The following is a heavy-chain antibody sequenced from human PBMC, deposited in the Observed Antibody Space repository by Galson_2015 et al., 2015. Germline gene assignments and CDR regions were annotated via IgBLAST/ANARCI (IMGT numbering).Heavy chain of an antibody. Sequence: SLRLSCAASGFTFSNFWMAWVRQAPGKGLEWVANIKQDGSDKYYVDSVKGRFTISRDNAKNSLYLQMNSLRAEDTAVYYCARLDYGDYYFDYWGQGTLVTVSS. J-gene: IGHJ4*02. CDR1: GFTFSNFW. CDR2: IKQDGSDK. CDR3: ARLDYGDYYFDY. V-gene: IGHV3-7*01. D-gene: IGHD4-17*01.